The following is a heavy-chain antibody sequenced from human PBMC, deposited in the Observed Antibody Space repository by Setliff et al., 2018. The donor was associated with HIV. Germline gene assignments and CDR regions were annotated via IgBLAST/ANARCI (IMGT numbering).Heavy chain of an antibody. Sequence: ASVKVSCKASGGTFTSSAISWVRQARGQGLEWMGAIIPHFDAPQYAQKFQGRVTITADQSTSTAYMELSCLTSEDTAVYYCASPRLDWSFSHFDYWGQGTPVTVSS. D-gene: IGHD3-9*01. J-gene: IGHJ4*02. V-gene: IGHV1-69*13. CDR3: ASPRLDWSFSHFDY. CDR2: IIPHFDAP. CDR1: GGTFTSSA.